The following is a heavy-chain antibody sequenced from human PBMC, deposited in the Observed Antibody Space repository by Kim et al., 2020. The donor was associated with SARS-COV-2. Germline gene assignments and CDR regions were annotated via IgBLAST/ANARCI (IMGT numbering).Heavy chain of an antibody. CDR2: VYWDDDK. J-gene: IGHJ5*02. V-gene: IGHV2-5*02. Sequence: SGPTLVNPTQTLTLTCTFSGFSLSSSGVAVGWIRQPPGKALEWLALVYWDDDKRYSPSLKSRLTIIKDTSKNQVVLTMTNMDPVDTATYYCARSYYGSGSPGLKFDPWGQGTLVTVSS. CDR1: GFSLSSSGVA. D-gene: IGHD3-10*01. CDR3: ARSYYGSGSPGLKFDP.